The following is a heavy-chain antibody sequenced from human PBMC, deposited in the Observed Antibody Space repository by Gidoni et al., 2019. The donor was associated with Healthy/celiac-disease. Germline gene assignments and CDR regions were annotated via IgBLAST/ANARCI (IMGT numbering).Heavy chain of an antibody. CDR1: GFTFSSYS. Sequence: EVQLVESGGGLVQPGGSLRLSCAASGFTFSSYSMNWVRQAPGKGLEWVSYISSSSSTIYYADSVKGRFTISRDNAKNSLYLQMNSLRAEDTAVYYCASPVDTAWDYWGQGTLVTVSS. J-gene: IGHJ4*02. CDR3: ASPVDTAWDY. V-gene: IGHV3-48*01. D-gene: IGHD5-18*01. CDR2: ISSSSSTI.